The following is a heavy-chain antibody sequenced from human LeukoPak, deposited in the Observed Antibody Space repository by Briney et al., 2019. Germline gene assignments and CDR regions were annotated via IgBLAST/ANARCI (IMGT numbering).Heavy chain of an antibody. CDR2: VSLAGQT. J-gene: IGHJ4*02. V-gene: IGHV4-4*02. D-gene: IGHD1-26*01. CDR3: SRESGAFCPFGY. Sequence: PSETLSLTCDVSGGSISNTNWWSWVRQPPGQGLEWIGEVSLAGQTNYNPSLKGRVTMSLDESSNQLSLKLTSVTAADTVIYYCSRESGAFCPFGYWGQGTLVIVPS. CDR1: GGSISNTNW.